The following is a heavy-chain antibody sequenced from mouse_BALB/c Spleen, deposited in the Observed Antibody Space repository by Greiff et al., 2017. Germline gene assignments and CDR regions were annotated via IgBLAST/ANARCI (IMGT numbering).Heavy chain of an antibody. D-gene: IGHD3-1*01. V-gene: IGHV2-9*02. Sequence: QVQLKESGPGLVAPSQSLSITCTVSGFSLTSYGVHWVRQPPGKGLEWLGVIWAGGSTNYNSALMSRLSISKDNSKSQVFLKMNSLQTDDTAMYYCARLGLGLRDAMDYWGQGTSVTVSS. CDR2: IWAGGST. CDR1: GFSLTSYG. CDR3: ARLGLGLRDAMDY. J-gene: IGHJ4*01.